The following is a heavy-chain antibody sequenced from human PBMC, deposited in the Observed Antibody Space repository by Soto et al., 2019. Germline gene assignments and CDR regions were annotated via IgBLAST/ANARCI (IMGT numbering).Heavy chain of an antibody. Sequence: XVSLRLSCAASGFSFSAYDMHWVRQAPGKRLEWVTVLWRDGSKVYYADSVKGRFIISRDNSKNTLYLEMNSLRVEDTAVYYCARAGTGWTGGDQWGQGTLVTVSS. D-gene: IGHD6-19*01. CDR1: GFSFSAYD. CDR3: ARAGTGWTGGDQ. J-gene: IGHJ4*02. CDR2: LWRDGSKV. V-gene: IGHV3-33*01.